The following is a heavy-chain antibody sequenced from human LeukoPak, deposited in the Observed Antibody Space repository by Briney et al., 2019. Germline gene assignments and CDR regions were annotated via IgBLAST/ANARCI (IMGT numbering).Heavy chain of an antibody. Sequence: PGGSLRLSCAASGFTFSSYTMNWVRQAPGKGLEWVSSISSGTTYIYYADSVKGRFTISRDNAKNSLYLRMNSLRAEDTAVYYCARAAAGASSWFDPWGQGTLVTVSS. V-gene: IGHV3-21*01. CDR2: ISSGTTYI. CDR1: GFTFSSYT. J-gene: IGHJ5*02. D-gene: IGHD1-14*01. CDR3: ARAAAGASSWFDP.